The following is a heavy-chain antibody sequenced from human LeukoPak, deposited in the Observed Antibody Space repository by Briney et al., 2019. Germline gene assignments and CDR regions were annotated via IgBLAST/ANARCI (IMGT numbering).Heavy chain of an antibody. Sequence: PGGSLRLSCAASGFTFSNAWMSWVRQAPGKGLEWVGRIKSKTDGGTTDYAAPVKGRFSISRDDSKNTLYLQMNSLKTEDTAVYYCTTALWQVRGVLPRPPYNWFDPWGQGTLVTVSS. CDR3: TTALWQVRGVLPRPPYNWFDP. J-gene: IGHJ5*02. CDR1: GFTFSNAW. D-gene: IGHD3-10*01. CDR2: IKSKTDGGTT. V-gene: IGHV3-15*01.